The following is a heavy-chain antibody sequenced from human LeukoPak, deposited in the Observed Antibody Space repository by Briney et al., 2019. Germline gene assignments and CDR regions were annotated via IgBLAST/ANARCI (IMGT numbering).Heavy chain of an antibody. CDR1: GGSISSSNW. CDR3: ARSGYSSSWYEKDYYMDV. V-gene: IGHV4-4*02. D-gene: IGHD6-13*01. CDR2: IYHSGST. Sequence: SETLSLTRAVSGGSISSSNWWSWVRQPPGKGLEWIGEIYHSGSTNYNPSLKSRVTISVDKSKNQFSLKLSSVTAADTAVYYCARSGYSSSWYEKDYYMDVWGKGTTVTVSS. J-gene: IGHJ6*03.